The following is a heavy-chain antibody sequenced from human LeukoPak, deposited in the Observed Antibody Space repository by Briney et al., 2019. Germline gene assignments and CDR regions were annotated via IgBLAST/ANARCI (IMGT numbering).Heavy chain of an antibody. J-gene: IGHJ2*01. Sequence: PGGSLRLSCAASGFTFSSYNMNWVRQAPGQGLEWVSSISSSSSYIYYADSVKGRFTTSRDNAKNSLYLQMNSLRAEDTAVYYCARDYNYDSSGPYWYFDLWGRGTLVTVSS. CDR2: ISSSSSYI. CDR3: ARDYNYDSSGPYWYFDL. V-gene: IGHV3-21*01. D-gene: IGHD3-22*01. CDR1: GFTFSSYN.